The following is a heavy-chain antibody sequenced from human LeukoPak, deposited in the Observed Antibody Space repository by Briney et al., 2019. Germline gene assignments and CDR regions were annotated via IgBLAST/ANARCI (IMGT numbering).Heavy chain of an antibody. J-gene: IGHJ6*02. CDR1: GGTFSSYA. D-gene: IGHD2-8*01. CDR3: ARGLMTPGSPNVPRDYYYGTDV. CDR2: IIPIFGTA. Sequence: SVKVSCKASGGTFSSYAISWVRQAPGQGLEWMGGIIPIFGTANYAQKFQGRVTITADESTSTAYMELSSLRSEDTAVYYCARGLMTPGSPNVPRDYYYGTDVWGQGTTVTVSS. V-gene: IGHV1-69*01.